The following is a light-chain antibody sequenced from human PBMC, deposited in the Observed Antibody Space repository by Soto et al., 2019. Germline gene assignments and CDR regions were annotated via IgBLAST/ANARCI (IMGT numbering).Light chain of an antibody. V-gene: IGLV2-14*01. CDR2: EVS. CDR3: AAWDDSLSGFYV. CDR1: SSDVGGYNY. Sequence: QSALTQPASVSGSPGQSITISCTGTSSDVGGYNYVSWYQQHPGKAPKLMIYEVSNRPSGVSNRSSGSKSGNTASLAISGLRSEDEADYYCAAWDDSLSGFYVFGTGTKLTVL. J-gene: IGLJ1*01.